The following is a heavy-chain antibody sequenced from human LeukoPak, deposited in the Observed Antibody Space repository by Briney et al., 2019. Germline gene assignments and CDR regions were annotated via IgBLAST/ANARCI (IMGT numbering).Heavy chain of an antibody. Sequence: GGSLRLSCAASGFTVSSNYMSWVRQAPGKGLEWVSLIYSGDSTFYADSVKGRFTISRDNSKNTLYLQMNSLRVEDTAVYYCAKVQSSVWVQTFDYWGQGTRVTVSS. CDR2: IYSGDST. CDR3: AKVQSSVWVQTFDY. J-gene: IGHJ4*02. D-gene: IGHD5-18*01. V-gene: IGHV3-53*01. CDR1: GFTVSSNY.